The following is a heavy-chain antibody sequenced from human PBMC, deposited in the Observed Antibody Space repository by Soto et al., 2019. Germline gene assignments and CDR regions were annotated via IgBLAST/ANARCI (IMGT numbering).Heavy chain of an antibody. Sequence: GGSLRLSCAASGFTFSSYGMHWVRQAPGKGLEWVAVISYDGSNKYYADSVKGRFTISRDNSKNTLYLQMNSLRAEDTAVYYCEKENVVLQFDYWGQGTLVTVSS. CDR3: EKENVVLQFDY. D-gene: IGHD2-15*01. V-gene: IGHV3-30*18. CDR1: GFTFSSYG. CDR2: ISYDGSNK. J-gene: IGHJ4*02.